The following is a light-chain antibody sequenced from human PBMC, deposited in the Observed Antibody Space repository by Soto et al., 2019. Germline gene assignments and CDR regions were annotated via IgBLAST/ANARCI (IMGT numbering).Light chain of an antibody. CDR3: QKFNAVPT. CDR2: AAS. J-gene: IGKJ4*01. Sequence: EIQMTQSPSSLSASVGDRVTITCRASQAINNYLAWYQQKPGKVPTLLISAASTLQSGVPSRFSGSGSGTDFTLTISSLQPEDVATYYCQKFNAVPTFGGGTKVEI. V-gene: IGKV1-27*01. CDR1: QAINNY.